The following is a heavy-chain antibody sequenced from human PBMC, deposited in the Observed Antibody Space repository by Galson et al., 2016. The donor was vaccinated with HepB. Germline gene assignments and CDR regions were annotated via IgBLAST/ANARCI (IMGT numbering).Heavy chain of an antibody. V-gene: IGHV3-7*01. D-gene: IGHD6-25*01. J-gene: IGHJ4*02. CDR2: VNQDGGEK. CDR1: GFTFSYYW. Sequence: SLRLSCAASGFTFSYYWMSWVRQAPGRGLEWVANVNQDGGEKYYVDSVKGRFTISRDNAKNSLYLQMNSRRVEDTAVYYCARDGLGTVAAASALGNWGQGIVVTVSS. CDR3: ARDGLGTVAAASALGN.